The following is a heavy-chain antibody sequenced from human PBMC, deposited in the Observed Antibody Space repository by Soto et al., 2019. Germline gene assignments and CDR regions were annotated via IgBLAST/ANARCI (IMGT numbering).Heavy chain of an antibody. CDR1: GGSISSREYH. V-gene: IGHV4-39*01. J-gene: IGHJ1*01. CDR2: INHVGST. D-gene: IGHD3-16*01. Sequence: PSETLSLTCTVSGGSISSREYHWGWIRQPPGKGLEWIGSINHVGSTYYNPSLNSRVTISVDTPKNQISLKVSSVTAADTAVYYCAGPLWGSDQYFQYWGQGTLVTVSS. CDR3: AGPLWGSDQYFQY.